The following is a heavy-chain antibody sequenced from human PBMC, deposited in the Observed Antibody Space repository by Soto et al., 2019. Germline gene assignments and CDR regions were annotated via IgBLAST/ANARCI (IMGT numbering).Heavy chain of an antibody. CDR1: GGTFSSYA. CDR3: ARKFSNIAAPSDWYFYL. D-gene: IGHD6-6*01. V-gene: IGHV1-69*01. J-gene: IGHJ2*01. Sequence: QVQLVQSGAEVKKPGSSVKVSCKASGGTFSSYAISWVRQAPGQGLEWMGGIIPIFGTANYAQKVQGRVTITADESTSTAHVELSSLRSEDTVGYYCARKFSNIAAPSDWYFYLWGRGTLVTVSS. CDR2: IIPIFGTA.